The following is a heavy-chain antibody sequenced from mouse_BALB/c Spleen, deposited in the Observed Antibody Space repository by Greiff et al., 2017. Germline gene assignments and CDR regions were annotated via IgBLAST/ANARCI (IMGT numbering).Heavy chain of an antibody. V-gene: IGHV5-6-2*01. CDR3: ARHEEGGWFAY. CDR1: GFTFSSYY. J-gene: IGHJ3*01. Sequence: DVKLVESGGGLVKLGGSLKLSCAASGFTFSSYYMSWVRQTPEKRLELVAAINSNGGSTYYPDTVKGRFTISRDNAKNTLYLQMSSLKSEDTALYYCARHEEGGWFAYWGQGTLVTVSA. CDR2: INSNGGST.